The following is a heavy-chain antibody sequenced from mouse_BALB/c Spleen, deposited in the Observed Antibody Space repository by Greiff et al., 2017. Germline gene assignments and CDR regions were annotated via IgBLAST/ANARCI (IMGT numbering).Heavy chain of an antibody. Sequence: VQLKQSGPGLVKPSQSLSLTCTVTGYSITSDYAWNWIRQFPGNKLEWMGYISYSGSTSYNPSLKSRISITRDTSKNQFFLQLNSVTTEDTATYYCARWNGNYFAYWGQGTLVTVSA. D-gene: IGHD2-1*01. V-gene: IGHV3-2*02. CDR3: ARWNGNYFAY. CDR2: ISYSGST. CDR1: GYSITSDYA. J-gene: IGHJ3*01.